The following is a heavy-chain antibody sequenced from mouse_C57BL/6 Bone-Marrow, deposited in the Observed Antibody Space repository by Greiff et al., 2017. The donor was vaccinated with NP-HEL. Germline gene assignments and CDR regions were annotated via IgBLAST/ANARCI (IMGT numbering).Heavy chain of an antibody. CDR3: ARETTVLRFDY. CDR1: GYTFTSYW. D-gene: IGHD1-1*01. V-gene: IGHV1-59*01. CDR2: IDPSDSYT. J-gene: IGHJ2*01. Sequence: QVQLQQPGAELVRPGTSVKLSCKASGYTFTSYWMHWVKQRPGQGLEWIGVIDPSDSYTNYNQKFKGKATLTVDTSSSTAYMQLSSLTSEDSAVYYCARETTVLRFDYWGQGTTLTVSS.